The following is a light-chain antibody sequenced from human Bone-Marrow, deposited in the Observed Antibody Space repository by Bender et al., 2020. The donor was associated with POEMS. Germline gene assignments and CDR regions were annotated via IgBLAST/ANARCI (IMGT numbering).Light chain of an antibody. V-gene: IGLV3-1*01. CDR3: QAWDTSSVV. J-gene: IGLJ2*01. Sequence: SYGLTQPPSVSVSPGHTANITCSGDQLGDQYASWYQLKPGQSPVLVIYEDNKRPSGIPERFSGSNSGNIATLTISGTQALDEAGYYCQAWDTSSVVFGGGTKLTVL. CDR1: QLGDQY. CDR2: EDN.